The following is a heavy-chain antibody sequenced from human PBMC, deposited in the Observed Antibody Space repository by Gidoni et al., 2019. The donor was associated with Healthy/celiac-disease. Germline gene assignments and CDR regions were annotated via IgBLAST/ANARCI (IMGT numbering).Heavy chain of an antibody. V-gene: IGHV3-23*01. CDR3: AKLGGRPIARDY. Sequence: EVQLLESGGGLVQPGGSLRLSCAASGFTFSSYAMSWVRQAPGNGLEWVSAISGSGGSTYYADAVKGRFTISRDNSKNTLYLQMNSLRAEDTAVYYCAKLGGRPIARDYWGQGTLVTVSS. D-gene: IGHD3-16*01. J-gene: IGHJ4*02. CDR1: GFTFSSYA. CDR2: ISGSGGST.